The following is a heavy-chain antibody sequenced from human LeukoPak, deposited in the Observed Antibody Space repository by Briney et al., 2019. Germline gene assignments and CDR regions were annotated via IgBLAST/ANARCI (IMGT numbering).Heavy chain of an antibody. CDR1: GDSISRYY. CDR3: ARSQGAYFDY. CDR2: ISYSGST. J-gene: IGHJ4*02. Sequence: SETLSLTCTVSGDSISRYYWSWIRQPPGKGPECIGYISYSGSTNYNPSLMSRVTISLDTSKNHFSLKLTSVTAADTAVFYCARSQGAYFDYWGQGILVTVSS. V-gene: IGHV4-59*01.